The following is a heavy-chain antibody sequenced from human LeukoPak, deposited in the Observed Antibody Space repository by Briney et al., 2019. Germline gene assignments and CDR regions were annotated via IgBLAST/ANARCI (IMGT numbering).Heavy chain of an antibody. J-gene: IGHJ4*02. V-gene: IGHV4-59*01. Sequence: SETLSLTCTVSGGSINTYYWSWIRQPPGKGLGWIGYIYYSGSTNYNPSLKSRVIILVDTSKNQFSLKLSSVTAADTAVYYCARSRVTMVRGSPNWNFDYWGQGILVTVSS. CDR3: ARSRVTMVRGSPNWNFDY. CDR1: GGSINTYY. D-gene: IGHD3-10*01. CDR2: IYYSGST.